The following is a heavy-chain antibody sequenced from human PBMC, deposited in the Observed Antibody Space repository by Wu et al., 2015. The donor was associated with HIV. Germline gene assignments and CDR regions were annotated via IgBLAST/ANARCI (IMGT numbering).Heavy chain of an antibody. J-gene: IGHJ4*02. CDR1: GYTFTSYG. CDR2: ISAYNGNT. CDR3: ARVPSIPLAYCGGDCYSRVDY. Sequence: QVQLVQSGAEVKKPGASVKVSCKASGYTFTSYGISWVRQAPGQGLEWMGWISAYNGNTNYAQKLQGRVTMTTDTSTSTAYMELRSLRSDDTAVYYCARVPSIPLAYCGGDCYSRVDYWGQGTLVTVSS. D-gene: IGHD2-21*02. V-gene: IGHV1-18*01.